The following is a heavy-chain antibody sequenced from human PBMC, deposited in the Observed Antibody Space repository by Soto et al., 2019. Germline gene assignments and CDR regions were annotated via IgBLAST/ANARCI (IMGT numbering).Heavy chain of an antibody. CDR1: GGTFSSYT. CDR2: IIPILGIA. CDR3: ARVYSSGWYRPDAFDI. D-gene: IGHD6-19*01. Sequence: SVKVSCKASGGTFSSYTISWVRQAPGQGLEWMGRIIPILGIANYAQKFQGRVTITADKSTSTAYMEMSSLRSEDTAVYYCARVYSSGWYRPDAFDIWGQGTMVTVSS. V-gene: IGHV1-69*02. J-gene: IGHJ3*02.